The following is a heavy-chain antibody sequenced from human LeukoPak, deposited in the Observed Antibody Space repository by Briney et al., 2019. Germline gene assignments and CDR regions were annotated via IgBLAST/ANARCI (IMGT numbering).Heavy chain of an antibody. CDR3: ARGRLTVGATCYDY. Sequence: KPSETLSLTCTVSGGSISTYYWSWIWQPPAKGLEWIGYIYYSGSTNYNPSLKSRVTISVDTSKTQFSLKLSSVTAADTAVYFCARGRLTVGATCYDYWGQGTLVTVSS. CDR2: IYYSGST. CDR1: GGSISTYY. V-gene: IGHV4-59*01. D-gene: IGHD1-26*01. J-gene: IGHJ4*02.